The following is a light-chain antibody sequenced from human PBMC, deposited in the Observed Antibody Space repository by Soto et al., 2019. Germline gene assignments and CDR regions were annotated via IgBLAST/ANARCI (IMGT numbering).Light chain of an antibody. Sequence: QTVVSQEPSFSVSPGETVTLTCGLTSASVLTSYYPSWYQQTPGQAPRTLIYSTNIRSSGVPDRFSGAILGNKAALTITGAQADDESDYYCALYVGSGTVVFGGGTTLPVL. CDR2: STN. V-gene: IGLV8-61*01. CDR1: SASVLTSYY. CDR3: ALYVGSGTVV. J-gene: IGLJ2*01.